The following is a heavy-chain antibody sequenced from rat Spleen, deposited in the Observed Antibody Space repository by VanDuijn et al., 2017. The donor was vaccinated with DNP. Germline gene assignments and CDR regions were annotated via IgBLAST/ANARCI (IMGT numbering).Heavy chain of an antibody. D-gene: IGHD1-6*01. V-gene: IGHV5S10*01. J-gene: IGHJ3*01. CDR1: GFSFSDHN. CDR2: IFSGGSRT. CDR3: ARGGLYYFDY. Sequence: EVQLVESGGDFIQPGRSLRLSCAASGFSFSDHNMAWVRQAPKEGLEWVATIFSGGSRTHYRDSVKGRFTISRDIAKASLYLQMNSLRSEDTATYYCARGGLYYFDYWGQGTLVTVSS.